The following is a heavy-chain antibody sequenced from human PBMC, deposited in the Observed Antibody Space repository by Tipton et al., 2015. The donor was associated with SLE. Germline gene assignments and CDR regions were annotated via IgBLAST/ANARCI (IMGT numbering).Heavy chain of an antibody. Sequence: TLSLTCTVSGGSISIGTYYWSWIRQPAGKGLEWIGRIYPSGSANYNPSLQSRVTISVDTSKNQFSLKLSSVTAADTAVYYCARERRSYSSSSSGMDVWGQGTTVTVSS. D-gene: IGHD6-13*01. J-gene: IGHJ6*02. CDR2: IYPSGSA. CDR1: GGSISIGTYY. CDR3: ARERRSYSSSSSGMDV. V-gene: IGHV4-61*02.